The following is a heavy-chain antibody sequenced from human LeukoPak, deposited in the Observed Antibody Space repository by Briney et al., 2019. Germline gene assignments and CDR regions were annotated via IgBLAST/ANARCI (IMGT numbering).Heavy chain of an antibody. J-gene: IGHJ3*02. CDR3: ARYDSSGYYYGEEAFDI. V-gene: IGHV1-3*01. Sequence: ASVKVSCEASGYTFTSYAMHWVRQAPGQRLEWMGWINAGNGNTKYSQKFQGRVTITRDTSASTAYMELSSLRSEDTAVYYCARYDSSGYYYGEEAFDIWGQGTMVTVSS. CDR1: GYTFTSYA. CDR2: INAGNGNT. D-gene: IGHD3-22*01.